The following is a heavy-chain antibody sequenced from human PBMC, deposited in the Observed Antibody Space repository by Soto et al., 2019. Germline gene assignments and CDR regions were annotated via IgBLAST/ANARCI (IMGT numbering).Heavy chain of an antibody. J-gene: IGHJ4*02. D-gene: IGHD1-1*01. CDR3: ARDRSNSPDLLDS. CDR1: GGSIISNEYY. Sequence: QVQLQESGPGLVKPSQTLSLTCSVSGGSIISNEYYWTWIRQPPGGGLEWIGHVYYTASTSYSPSLKSRLTISVDTSKNQYSLRLNSVSAADTAVYYCARDRSNSPDLLDSWGRGTLVTVSS. CDR2: VYYTAST. V-gene: IGHV4-30-4*01.